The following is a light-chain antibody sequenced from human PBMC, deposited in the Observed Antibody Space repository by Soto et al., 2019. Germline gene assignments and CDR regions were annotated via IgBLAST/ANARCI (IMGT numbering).Light chain of an antibody. Sequence: QFVLTQPASVSASPGQSITISCTGTSSDVGGHNFVSWYQHHPGKAPRLIIFLVTNRPSGVSNRFSASKSGSTASLTISGLQAEDEADYYCISYTTTNTYVFGTGTKVTVL. CDR2: LVT. J-gene: IGLJ1*01. CDR1: SSDVGGHNF. V-gene: IGLV2-14*01. CDR3: ISYTTTNTYV.